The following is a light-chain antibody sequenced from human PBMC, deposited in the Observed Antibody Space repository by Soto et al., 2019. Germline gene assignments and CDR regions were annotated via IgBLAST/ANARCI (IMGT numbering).Light chain of an antibody. J-gene: IGKJ1*01. CDR3: MQPLQSWT. CDR1: QSISSY. V-gene: IGKV1-39*01. Sequence: DIQMTQSPASLSASVGDRVTITCRASQSISSYLNWYQQKPGKAPKLLIYLGSNRASGVPDRFSGSGSGTDFPLNISRVEAEDVGVYYCMQPLQSWTFGQGTKVDIK. CDR2: LGS.